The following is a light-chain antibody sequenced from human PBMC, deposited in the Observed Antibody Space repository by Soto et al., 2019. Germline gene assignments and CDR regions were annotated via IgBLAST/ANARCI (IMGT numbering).Light chain of an antibody. CDR3: LQYNGYYRT. Sequence: DIQMTQSPSTLSASVGDTVTITCRASQTISGWLAWYQQRPGKAPNLLIFDASTWESGVPSRFSGSGSGTTFTLTISSLQSDDFATYYCLQYNGYYRTFGQGTKVDI. J-gene: IGKJ1*01. CDR2: DAS. CDR1: QTISGW. V-gene: IGKV1-5*01.